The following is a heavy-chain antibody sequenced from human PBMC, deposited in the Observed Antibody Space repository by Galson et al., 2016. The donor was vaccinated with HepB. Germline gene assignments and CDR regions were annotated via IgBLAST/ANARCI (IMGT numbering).Heavy chain of an antibody. V-gene: IGHV3-7*03. CDR1: GISFSTYW. Sequence: SLRLSCAASGISFSTYWMSWVRLAPGKGLQWVATINKDGSEKYYVEYVKGRFSISRADANNSEYLEMSSLRAEDTAVYFCARSRRERDSYGFAYWGQGTQVAVSS. J-gene: IGHJ4*02. CDR3: ARSRRERDSYGFAY. D-gene: IGHD5-18*01. CDR2: INKDGSEK.